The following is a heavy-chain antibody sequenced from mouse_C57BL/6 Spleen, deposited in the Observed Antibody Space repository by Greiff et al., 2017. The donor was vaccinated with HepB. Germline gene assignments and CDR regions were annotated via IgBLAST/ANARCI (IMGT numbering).Heavy chain of an antibody. CDR2: IYPGDGDT. CDR1: GYAFSSSW. CDR3: ARSGSNYVWYFDV. V-gene: IGHV1-82*01. J-gene: IGHJ1*03. Sequence: QVQLQHSGPELVKPGASVKISCKASGYAFSSSWMNWVKQRPGKGLEWIGRIYPGDGDTNYNGKFKGKATLTADKSSSTAYMQLSSLTSEDSAVYFCARSGSNYVWYFDVWGTGTTVTVSS. D-gene: IGHD2-5*01.